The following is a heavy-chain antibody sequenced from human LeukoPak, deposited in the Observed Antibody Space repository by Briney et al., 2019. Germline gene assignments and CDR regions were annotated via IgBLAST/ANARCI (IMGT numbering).Heavy chain of an antibody. D-gene: IGHD1-1*01. CDR2: INNDGSGT. J-gene: IGHJ6*02. Sequence: GGSLRLSCAASAFTFRDYWIHWVRQAPGKGLVWVSCINNDGSGTTYADSVKGRFTVSRDNAKNTVSLQMNSLRVEDTAVYYCVRGGWNHAMDVWGRGTTVTVSS. CDR1: AFTFRDYW. V-gene: IGHV3-74*01. CDR3: VRGGWNHAMDV.